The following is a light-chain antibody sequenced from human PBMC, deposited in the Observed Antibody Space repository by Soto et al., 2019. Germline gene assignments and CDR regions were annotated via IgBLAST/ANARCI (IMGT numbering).Light chain of an antibody. J-gene: IGKJ2*01. V-gene: IGKV1-5*03. CDR3: LRYVGYSLT. CDR1: QSISSW. CDR2: RAS. Sequence: DIQMTQSPSTLSASVGDRVTITCRASQSISSWLAWYQQKPGQAPKLLIYRASNLQSGIPSRFSGSGTGTEFTLTISSLHPDDFATYYCLRYVGYSLTFGQGTKLEIK.